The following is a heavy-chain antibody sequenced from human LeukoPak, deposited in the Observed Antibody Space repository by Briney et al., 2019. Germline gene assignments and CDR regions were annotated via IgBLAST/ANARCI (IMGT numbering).Heavy chain of an antibody. CDR2: ISSSSSTI. J-gene: IGHJ6*02. CDR3: ARVPPYYDSGGYLRYYYYGMDV. V-gene: IGHV3-48*02. CDR1: GFTFRSYS. Sequence: PGGSLRLSCAASGFTFRSYSMNWVRQAPGKGLEWVSYISSSSSTIYDADSVKGRFTISRDNAKNSLYLQMNSLRDEDTAVYYCARVPPYYDSGGYLRYYYYGMDVWGQGTTVTVSS. D-gene: IGHD3-22*01.